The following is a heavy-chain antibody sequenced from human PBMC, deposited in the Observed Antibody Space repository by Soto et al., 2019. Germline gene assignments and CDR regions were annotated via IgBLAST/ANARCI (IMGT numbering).Heavy chain of an antibody. Sequence: EILFLTCSVSGASITPYYWSWIRQPRGRVLELIGSISYSGSTKYNPSLESRVMISLDTSKNQFSLRLTSVTAADTALYYCAADWHNAGFFDLWGQGALVTVSS. J-gene: IGHJ5*02. V-gene: IGHV4-59*01. CDR3: AADWHNAGFFDL. CDR2: ISYSGST. D-gene: IGHD2-21*01. CDR1: GASITPYY.